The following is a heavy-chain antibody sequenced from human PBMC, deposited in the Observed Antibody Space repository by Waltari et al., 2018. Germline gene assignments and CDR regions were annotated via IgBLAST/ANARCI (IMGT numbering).Heavy chain of an antibody. Sequence: QVQLQESGPGLVKPSETLSLTCTVSGGYINIYYWRWIRQPPGKGLEWIGYVYYQGNTIYNPALESRGTLSADTSTNQVSLRLRSVTAADTAVYYCARGMSSVWYGPFDYWGQGTLVTVSS. CDR1: GGYINIYY. D-gene: IGHD6-19*01. CDR2: VYYQGNT. J-gene: IGHJ4*02. CDR3: ARGMSSVWYGPFDY. V-gene: IGHV4-59*08.